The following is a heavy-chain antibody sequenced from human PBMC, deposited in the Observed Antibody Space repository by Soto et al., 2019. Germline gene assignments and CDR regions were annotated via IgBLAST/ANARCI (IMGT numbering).Heavy chain of an antibody. Sequence: GSLRLACSASGFTFTRYSMNWVRQAPGKGLEWVSSISSTTNYIYYGDSMKVRFTISRDNAKNSLYLEMNSLRAEDTAAYYCARESEDLTSKFDYWGQGTMVT. CDR2: ISSTTNYI. V-gene: IGHV3-21*06. CDR3: ARESEDLTSKFDY. CDR1: GFTFTRYS. J-gene: IGHJ4*02.